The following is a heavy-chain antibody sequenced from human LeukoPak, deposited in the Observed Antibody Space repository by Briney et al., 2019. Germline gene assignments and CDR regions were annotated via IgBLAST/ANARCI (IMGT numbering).Heavy chain of an antibody. CDR1: GGSISSGGYY. CDR2: IYYSGST. CDR3: ARGRYYDKYCMDV. J-gene: IGHJ6*03. D-gene: IGHD3-22*01. V-gene: IGHV4-31*03. Sequence: SETLSLTCTVSGGSISSGGYYWSWIRQHPGKGLEWIGYIYYSGSTYYNPSLKGRVTISVDTSKNQFSLKLSSVTAADTAVYYCARGRYYDKYCMDVWGQGTTVTVSS.